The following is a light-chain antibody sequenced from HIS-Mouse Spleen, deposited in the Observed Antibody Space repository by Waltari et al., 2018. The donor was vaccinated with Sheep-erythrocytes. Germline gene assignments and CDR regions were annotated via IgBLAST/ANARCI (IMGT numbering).Light chain of an antibody. V-gene: IGLV3-10*01. CDR1: EFPKKV. Sequence: SYELTQPPSVSVPPGQTARITCSGDEFPKKVAYWYQQKSGQAPLLVIYEDSKRPSGIPERFSGSSSVTMATLTISGAQVEDEADYYCYSTDSSGNHYVFGTGTKVTVL. CDR2: EDS. J-gene: IGLJ1*01. CDR3: YSTDSSGNHYV.